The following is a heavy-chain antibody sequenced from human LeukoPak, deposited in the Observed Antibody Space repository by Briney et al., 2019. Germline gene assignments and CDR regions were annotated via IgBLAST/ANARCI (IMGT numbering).Heavy chain of an antibody. Sequence: SETLSLTCAVYGGSSSGYYWSWIRQPPGKGLEWIGEINHSGSTNYNPSLKSRVTISVDTSKNQFSLKLSSVTAADTAVYYCARRRLLRGAAPFDYWGQGTLVTVSS. J-gene: IGHJ4*02. CDR1: GGSSSGYY. CDR2: INHSGST. D-gene: IGHD3-16*01. CDR3: ARRRLLRGAAPFDY. V-gene: IGHV4-34*01.